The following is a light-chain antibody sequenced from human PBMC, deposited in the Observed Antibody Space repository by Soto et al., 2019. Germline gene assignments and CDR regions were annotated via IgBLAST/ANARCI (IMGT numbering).Light chain of an antibody. CDR2: DAS. Sequence: EIVLTQSPATLSLSPGERATLSCRASQSVSSYLAWYQQKPGQAPRLLIYDASNRATGIPARFSGSGSGTDFTLNISSLEPEDFAVYYCQQRSNWPPGFGQGTKREIK. J-gene: IGKJ2*03. V-gene: IGKV3-11*01. CDR3: QQRSNWPPG. CDR1: QSVSSY.